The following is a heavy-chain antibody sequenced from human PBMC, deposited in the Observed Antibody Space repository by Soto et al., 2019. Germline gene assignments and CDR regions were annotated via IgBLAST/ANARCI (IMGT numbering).Heavy chain of an antibody. CDR2: ISGSGGST. D-gene: IGHD4-17*01. Sequence: WGSLRLSCAASGFTFSSYAMSWVRQAPGKGLEWVSAISGSGGSTYYADSVKGRFTISRDNSKNTLYLQMNSLRAEDTAVYYFASSDDYGDYDDAFDIWGQGTMVTVSS. J-gene: IGHJ3*02. V-gene: IGHV3-23*01. CDR3: ASSDDYGDYDDAFDI. CDR1: GFTFSSYA.